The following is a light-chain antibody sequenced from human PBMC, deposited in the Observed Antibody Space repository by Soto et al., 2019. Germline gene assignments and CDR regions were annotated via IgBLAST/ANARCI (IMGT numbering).Light chain of an antibody. J-gene: IGLJ2*01. CDR2: GVS. CDR3: SSYSTSSTPVV. CDR1: SSDIGNNNY. V-gene: IGLV2-14*01. Sequence: QSALTQPASVSGSPGQSITISCTGTSSDIGNNNYVSWYQQHPGKAPKLMIYGVSNRPSGVSNRFSGSKSGNTASLTISGLQAEDEADYFCSSYSTSSTPVVFGGGTKVTVL.